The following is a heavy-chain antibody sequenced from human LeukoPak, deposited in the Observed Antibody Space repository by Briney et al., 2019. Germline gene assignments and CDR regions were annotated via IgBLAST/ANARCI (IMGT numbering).Heavy chain of an antibody. J-gene: IGHJ6*03. V-gene: IGHV3-23*01. CDR2: ISANAVST. CDR3: ASMPSTEIYYFYYMDV. D-gene: IGHD2-2*01. CDR1: GFTFSSYA. Sequence: GGSLRLSCAASGFTFSSYAMNWVRQAPGKGLEWVSGISANAVSTYYADSVKGRFTISRDNSKNTLYLHMDRLGTEDTAVYYCASMPSTEIYYFYYMDVWGKGTTVTVSS.